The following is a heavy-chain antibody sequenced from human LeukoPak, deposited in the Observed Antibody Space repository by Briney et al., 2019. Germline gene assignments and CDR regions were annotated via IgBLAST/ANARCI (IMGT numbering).Heavy chain of an antibody. CDR2: IYHSGST. Sequence: SETLSLTCAVSGGSISSGGYSWSWIRQPPGKGLEWIGYIYHSGSTYYNPSLKSRVTISVDRSKNQFSLKLSSATAADTAVYYCAREVVAATMVWFDPWGQGTLVTVSS. CDR1: GGSISSGGYS. D-gene: IGHD2-15*01. V-gene: IGHV4-30-2*01. J-gene: IGHJ5*02. CDR3: AREVVAATMVWFDP.